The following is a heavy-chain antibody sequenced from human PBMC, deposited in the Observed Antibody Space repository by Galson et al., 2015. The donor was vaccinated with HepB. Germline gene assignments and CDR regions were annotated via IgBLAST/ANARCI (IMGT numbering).Heavy chain of an antibody. CDR3: TTKTSGTYPFDY. D-gene: IGHD1-26*01. J-gene: IGHJ4*02. V-gene: IGHV3-21*01. CDR2: ISSSSDYI. Sequence: SLRLSCAASGFTLSSYSMNWVRQAPGKGLEWVSSISSSSDYIFYAGSVKGRFTISRDNGKNSVFLQMNSLRAEDTAVYYCTTKTSGTYPFDYWGQGTLVTVSS. CDR1: GFTLSSYS.